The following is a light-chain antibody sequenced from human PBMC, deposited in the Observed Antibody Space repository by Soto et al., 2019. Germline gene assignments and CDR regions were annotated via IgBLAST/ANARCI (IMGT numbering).Light chain of an antibody. J-gene: IGLJ2*01. V-gene: IGLV1-44*01. CDR3: AAWDDRLNAVV. CDR2: RTN. Sequence: QAVVTQPSSASGTPGQSVNISCSGTSSNIGSHTVNWYQQIPGKAPQLFIFRTNERPSGVPDRFSGSKSVTSASLAISGLHSDDEADYYCAAWDDRLNAVVFGGGTKVTVL. CDR1: SSNIGSHT.